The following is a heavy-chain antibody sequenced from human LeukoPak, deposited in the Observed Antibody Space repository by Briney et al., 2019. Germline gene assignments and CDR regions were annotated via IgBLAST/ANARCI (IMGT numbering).Heavy chain of an antibody. CDR2: ISASGGST. D-gene: IGHD5-12*01. J-gene: IGHJ4*02. CDR3: AKYVIQQLRSSGYDYFDY. V-gene: IGHV3-23*01. CDR1: GFTFNTYG. Sequence: GGSLRLSCAASGFTFNTYGMSWVRQAPGKGLEWVSGISASGGSTYYADSVKGRFTISRDNFKNTLYLQLNSLRAEDTAVYYCAKYVIQQLRSSGYDYFDYWGQGTWSPSPQ.